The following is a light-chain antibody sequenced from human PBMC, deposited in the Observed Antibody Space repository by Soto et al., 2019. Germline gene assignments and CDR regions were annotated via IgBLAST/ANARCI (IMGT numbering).Light chain of an antibody. V-gene: IGKV1-5*01. Sequence: DIQMTQSPPTLSASVGDRVTITCRASQSIRHYLAWYQQMPGKAPKLLIYGASTLQSGVPSRFSGSGSGTEFTLTISSLHPDDFGTYFCQHHNSYSQTFGQGTKVEIK. CDR1: QSIRHY. CDR3: QHHNSYSQT. CDR2: GAS. J-gene: IGKJ1*01.